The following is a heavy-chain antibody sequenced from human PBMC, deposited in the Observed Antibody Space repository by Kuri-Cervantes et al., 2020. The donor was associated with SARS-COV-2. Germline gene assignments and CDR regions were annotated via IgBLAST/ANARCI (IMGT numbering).Heavy chain of an antibody. Sequence: SETLSLTCTVSGGSISSHYWSWIRQPPGKGLEWIGYIYYSGSTNYNPSLKSRVTMSLDMSKSQFSLRLTSVTAADTAVYYCARASRSSYQVLLDHYYYSYMDVWDKGTTVTVSS. V-gene: IGHV4-59*08. J-gene: IGHJ6*03. CDR2: IYYSGST. CDR1: GGSISSHY. CDR3: ARASRSSYQVLLDHYYYSYMDV. D-gene: IGHD3-3*01.